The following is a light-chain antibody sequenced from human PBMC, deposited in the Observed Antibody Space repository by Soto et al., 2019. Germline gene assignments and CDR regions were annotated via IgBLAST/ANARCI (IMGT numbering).Light chain of an antibody. V-gene: IGLV8-61*01. CDR2: KTN. CDR1: SGSVSTSYY. J-gene: IGLJ2*01. Sequence: QAVVTQEPSFSVSPGRTVTLTCGLSSGSVSTSYYPSWYQQTPGHPPRTLIYKTNARSSGVPDRFSGSILGNKAALTITGAQADDESDYYCALSMGSGIVVFGGGTKLTVL. CDR3: ALSMGSGIVV.